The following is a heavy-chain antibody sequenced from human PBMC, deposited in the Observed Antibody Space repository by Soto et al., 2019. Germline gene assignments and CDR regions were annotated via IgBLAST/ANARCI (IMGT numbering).Heavy chain of an antibody. CDR3: AREQEQVRGVPGYYGMDV. Sequence: QVPLVQSGAEVKKPGASVKVSCKASGYTFTSYAMHWVRQAPGQRLEWMGWINAGNGNTKYSQKFQGRVTITRDTSASTAYMELSSLRSEDTAVYYCAREQEQVRGVPGYYGMDVWGQGTTVTVSS. V-gene: IGHV1-3*01. D-gene: IGHD3-10*01. J-gene: IGHJ6*02. CDR2: INAGNGNT. CDR1: GYTFTSYA.